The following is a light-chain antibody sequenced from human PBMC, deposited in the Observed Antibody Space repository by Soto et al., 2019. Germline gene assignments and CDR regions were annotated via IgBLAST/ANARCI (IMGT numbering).Light chain of an antibody. CDR1: HSIRSW. CDR3: QQYNTYPWT. Sequence: DIQMSQSPSTLSASVGDRVTITCRASHSIRSWLAWYQQKPGKAPKLLIYKASSLQSGVPSRFSGSGSETEFTLTTSSLQPDDFATYFCQQYNTYPWTFGQVTKVEIK. V-gene: IGKV1-5*03. J-gene: IGKJ1*01. CDR2: KAS.